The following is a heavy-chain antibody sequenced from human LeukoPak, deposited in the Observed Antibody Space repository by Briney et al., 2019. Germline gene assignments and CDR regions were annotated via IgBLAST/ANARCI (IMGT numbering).Heavy chain of an antibody. CDR2: MNPNSGHA. V-gene: IGHV1-8*01. J-gene: IGHJ3*02. Sequence: ASVKVSCKASAYTFTTSDINWVRQAAGQGLEWMGWMNPNSGHAGYAQRFQGRVTMTRNTSISTAYMELSSLRSDDTAVCYCARPSGLLDSHDAFDIWGQGTMVTVSS. D-gene: IGHD1-26*01. CDR3: ARPSGLLDSHDAFDI. CDR1: AYTFTTSD.